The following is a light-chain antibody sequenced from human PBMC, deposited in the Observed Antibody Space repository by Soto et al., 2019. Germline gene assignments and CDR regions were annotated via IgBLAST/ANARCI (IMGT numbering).Light chain of an antibody. Sequence: QSAPIQPASVSGSPGPSITISCTGTNSDIGLFSLVSWYQQYPDKAPKLILYEVSKWPSGIPHRFSGTKSGNTASLTISGLQAEDEADYYCCSYAWSRTWVFGGGTKLTVL. CDR2: EVS. CDR3: CSYAWSRTWV. V-gene: IGLV2-23*02. J-gene: IGLJ3*02. CDR1: NSDIGLFSL.